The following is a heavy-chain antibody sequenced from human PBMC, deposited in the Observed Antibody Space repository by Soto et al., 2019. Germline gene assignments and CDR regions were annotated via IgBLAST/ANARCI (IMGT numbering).Heavy chain of an antibody. CDR2: INPSGGGT. J-gene: IGHJ4*02. V-gene: IGHV1-2*04. Sequence: QVQLVQSGAEVKKPGASVKVSCKTSGYTFSGYYIHWVRQAPGQGLEWMGWINPSGGGTNYAQKFQGWVTMTSDTSISTAFMEVTRLKSDDTAVYYCTSGSPTTTPFDYWGQGTLVTVSS. CDR1: GYTFSGYY. CDR3: TSGSPTTTPFDY. D-gene: IGHD4-17*01.